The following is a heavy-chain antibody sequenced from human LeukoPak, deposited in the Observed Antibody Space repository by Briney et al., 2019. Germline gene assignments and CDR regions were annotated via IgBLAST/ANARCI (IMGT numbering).Heavy chain of an antibody. CDR2: IWYDGSNK. V-gene: IGHV3-33*08. D-gene: IGHD3-22*01. CDR3: ARDPKYYYDSSGYPDYFDY. CDR1: GFTFSSHW. J-gene: IGHJ4*02. Sequence: GGSLRLSCAASGFTFSSHWMTWVRQAPGKGLEWVAVIWYDGSNKYYADSVKGRFTISRDNSKNTLYLQMNSLRAEDTAVYYCARDPKYYYDSSGYPDYFDYWGQGTLVTVSS.